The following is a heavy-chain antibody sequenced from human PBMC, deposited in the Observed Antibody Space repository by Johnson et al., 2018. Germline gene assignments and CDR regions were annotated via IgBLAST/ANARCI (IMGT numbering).Heavy chain of an antibody. D-gene: IGHD3-10*01. CDR1: GFIFSDYY. V-gene: IGHV3-72*01. J-gene: IGHJ6*02. Sequence: VQLVQSGGGLVQPGGSLRLSCVASGFIFSDYYMDWVRQAPGKGLEWVGRIRKKVNSYTTEYAASVKDRFTITRDDSKNSLYLQMNSLKTEDTAVYYCTRAVPYGDNYGGLDGWGQGTTVTVSS. CDR3: TRAVPYGDNYGGLDG. CDR2: IRKKVNSYTT.